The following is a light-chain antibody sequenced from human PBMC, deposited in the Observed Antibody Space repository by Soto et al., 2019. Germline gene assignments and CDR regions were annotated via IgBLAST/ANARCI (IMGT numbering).Light chain of an antibody. V-gene: IGLV2-11*01. CDR2: GVS. CDR1: SSDVGGYNY. CDR3: CSYAGSYTYV. Sequence: QSVLTQPRSVSGSPGQSVTISCTGTSSDVGGYNYVSWYQQHPGKAPKLMIYGVSKRPSGVPDRFSGSKSGNTASLTISGLQAEDEADYYCCSYAGSYTYVFGTGTKVT. J-gene: IGLJ1*01.